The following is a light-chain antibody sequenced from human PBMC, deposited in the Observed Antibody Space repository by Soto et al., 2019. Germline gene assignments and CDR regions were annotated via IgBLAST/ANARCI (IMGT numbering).Light chain of an antibody. Sequence: EIVVTQSPGALSLSPGDRATLSCRASQSVSSSYLAWYQQKPGQAPRLLIYSASSRATGIPDRFSGSGSGTDFPLTISRLEPEDLAVYYCQQFESSSYTFGQGTKLEIK. CDR3: QQFESSSYT. CDR1: QSVSSSY. V-gene: IGKV3-20*01. CDR2: SAS. J-gene: IGKJ2*01.